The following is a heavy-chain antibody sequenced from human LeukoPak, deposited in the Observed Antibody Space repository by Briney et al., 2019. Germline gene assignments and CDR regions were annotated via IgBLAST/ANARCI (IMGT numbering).Heavy chain of an antibody. D-gene: IGHD3-22*01. Sequence: ASVKVSCKVSGYTLSELSMHWVRQVPGKGLEWMGGFDPEDGERIYAQKFQGRVTMTEDTSTDTAYMELSSLRSEDTAVYYCATIDGHYDSSGYWGQGTLVIVSS. CDR2: FDPEDGER. CDR1: GYTLSELS. J-gene: IGHJ4*02. V-gene: IGHV1-24*01. CDR3: ATIDGHYDSSGY.